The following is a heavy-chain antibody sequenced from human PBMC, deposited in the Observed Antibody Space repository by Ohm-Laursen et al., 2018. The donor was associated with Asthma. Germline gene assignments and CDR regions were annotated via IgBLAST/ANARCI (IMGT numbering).Heavy chain of an antibody. CDR3: ARDFGFLEWLLWDY. Sequence: SLRLSCSASGFTFSSYGMHWVRQAPGKGLEWVAVISYDGSNKYYADSVKSRFTISRDNSKNTLYLQMNSLRAEDTAVYYCARDFGFLEWLLWDYWGQGTLVTVSS. CDR2: ISYDGSNK. CDR1: GFTFSSYG. J-gene: IGHJ4*02. D-gene: IGHD3-3*01. V-gene: IGHV3-30*03.